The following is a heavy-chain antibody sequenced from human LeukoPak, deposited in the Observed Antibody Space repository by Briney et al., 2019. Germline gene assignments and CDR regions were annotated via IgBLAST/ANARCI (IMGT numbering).Heavy chain of an antibody. CDR1: GFTFSSYH. CDR2: ISSSSSYI. Sequence: GGSLRLSCAASGFTFSSYHMTWVRQAPGKGLEWVSSISSSSSYIYYADSVKGRFTISRDNAKNSLYLQMNSLRAEDTAVYYCAREITMIVSYAFDIWGLGTMVTVSS. CDR3: AREITMIVSYAFDI. V-gene: IGHV3-21*01. D-gene: IGHD3-22*01. J-gene: IGHJ3*02.